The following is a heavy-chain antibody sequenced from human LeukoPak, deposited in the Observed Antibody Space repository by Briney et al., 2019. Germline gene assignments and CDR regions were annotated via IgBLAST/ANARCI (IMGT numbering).Heavy chain of an antibody. D-gene: IGHD5-24*01. CDR3: ANLWEMGY. V-gene: IGHV3-7*01. J-gene: IGHJ4*02. CDR1: GFGFSDYW. CDR2: IKQDGSDS. Sequence: GESLRLSCAASGFGFSDYWMAWVRQAPGKGLEWVANIKQDGSDSYYVDSVRGRFTISRDNAKNSLFLQMNSLRAEDTAVYYCANLWEMGYWGQGTRVTVSS.